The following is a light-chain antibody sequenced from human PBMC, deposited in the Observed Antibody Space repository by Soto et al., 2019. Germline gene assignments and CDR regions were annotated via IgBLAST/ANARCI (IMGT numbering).Light chain of an antibody. CDR3: QHRHSTPWT. Sequence: DIPLTQSPSSLSASVGDRVTITCRASQSISSNLNWYQQKPGKAPKVLIYAASSLQSGVPSRFPGSGSGTDFTLTISSLQSDDFATYYCQHRHSTPWTFGPGTKVEIK. CDR1: QSISSN. J-gene: IGKJ1*01. CDR2: AAS. V-gene: IGKV1-39*01.